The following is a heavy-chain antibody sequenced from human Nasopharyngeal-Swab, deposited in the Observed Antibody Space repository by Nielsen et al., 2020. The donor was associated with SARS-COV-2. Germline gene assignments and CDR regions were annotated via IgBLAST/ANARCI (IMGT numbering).Heavy chain of an antibody. Sequence: GESLKISCAASGFTCSSYAMSWVRQAPGKGLEWVSVIYSGGSSTYYADSVKGRFTISRDNSKNTLYLQMNSLRAEDTAVYYCASSGGGYWGQGTLVTVSS. CDR3: ASSGGGY. V-gene: IGHV3-23*03. CDR1: GFTCSSYA. CDR2: IYSGGSST. J-gene: IGHJ4*02. D-gene: IGHD3-16*01.